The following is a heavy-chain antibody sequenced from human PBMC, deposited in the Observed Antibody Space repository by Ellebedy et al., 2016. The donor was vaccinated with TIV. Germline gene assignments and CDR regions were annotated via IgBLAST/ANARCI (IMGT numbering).Heavy chain of an antibody. CDR2: IYHSGST. CDR3: ARDHRTVTLRYYYYGMDV. CDR1: GGSISSSNW. V-gene: IGHV4-4*02. Sequence: SETLSLXXAVSGGSISSSNWWSCVRQPPGKGLEWIGEIYHSGSTNYNPSLKSRVTISVDKSKNQFSLKLSSVTAADTAVYYCARDHRTVTLRYYYYGMDVWGQGTTVTVSS. D-gene: IGHD4-17*01. J-gene: IGHJ6*02.